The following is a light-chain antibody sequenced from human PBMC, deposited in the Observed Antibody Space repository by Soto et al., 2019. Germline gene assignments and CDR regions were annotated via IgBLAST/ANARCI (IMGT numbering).Light chain of an antibody. CDR1: QSMSRW. J-gene: IGKJ2*01. CDR2: KAS. V-gene: IGKV1-5*03. CDR3: QQYSTSPYN. Sequence: DIQMTQSPSTLSASVGDRVTITCRASQSMSRWLAWYQQKPGKAPKLLIYKASTLESGVPLRFGGSGSGTEFTLTISSVQPDDSATYYCQQYSTSPYNFGQGTRLEIK.